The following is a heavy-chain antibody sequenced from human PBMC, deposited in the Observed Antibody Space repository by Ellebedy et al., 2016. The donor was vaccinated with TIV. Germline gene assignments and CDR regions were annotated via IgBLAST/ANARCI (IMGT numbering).Heavy chain of an antibody. CDR3: ARAGGGIRIFDY. CDR1: GGSISSSSYY. V-gene: IGHV4-39*07. D-gene: IGHD4-23*01. Sequence: SETLSLXXTVSGGSISSSSYYWGWIRQPPGKGLEWIGSIYYSGSTYYNPSLKSRVTISVDTSKNQFSLKLSSVTAADTAVYYCARAGGGIRIFDYWGQGTLVTVSS. J-gene: IGHJ4*02. CDR2: IYYSGST.